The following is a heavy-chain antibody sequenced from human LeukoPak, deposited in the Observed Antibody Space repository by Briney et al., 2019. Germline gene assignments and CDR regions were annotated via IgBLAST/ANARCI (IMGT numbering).Heavy chain of an antibody. Sequence: PGGSLRLSCAASGFTFSSYSMNWVRQAPGKGLEWVSSISSSSSYIYYADSVKGQFTISRDNAKNSLYLQMNSLRAEDTAVYYCARDRADFYDYGDDTPPNNWFDPWGQGTLVTVSS. CDR1: GFTFSSYS. CDR2: ISSSSSYI. J-gene: IGHJ5*02. D-gene: IGHD4-17*01. CDR3: ARDRADFYDYGDDTPPNNWFDP. V-gene: IGHV3-21*01.